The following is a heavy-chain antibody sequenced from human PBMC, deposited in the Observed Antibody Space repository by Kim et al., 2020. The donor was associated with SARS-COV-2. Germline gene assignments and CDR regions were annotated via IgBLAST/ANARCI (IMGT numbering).Heavy chain of an antibody. CDR3: ARSRYCSGGTCYAGDS. J-gene: IGHJ5*01. D-gene: IGHD2-15*01. V-gene: IGHV3-30*01. Sequence: SVNGRFTISRDNSKSMLYLEMNSLTTEDTAVYFCARSRYCSGGTCYAGDSWGQGTLVTVSS.